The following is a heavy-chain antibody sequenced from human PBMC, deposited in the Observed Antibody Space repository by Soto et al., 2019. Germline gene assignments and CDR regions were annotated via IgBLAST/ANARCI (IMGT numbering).Heavy chain of an antibody. CDR2: IYYSGST. CDR3: ARGILTDQAFYFDK. D-gene: IGHD3-9*01. V-gene: IGHV4-31*03. Sequence: SETLSLTCTVSGGSISSGAYYRSWIRQHPGKGLEWIGYIYYSGSTYYNPSLKSRVTISVDTSKNQFALKLSSVTAADTAVYYCARGILTDQAFYFDKWGQGTLVTVSS. CDR1: GGSISSGAYY. J-gene: IGHJ4*02.